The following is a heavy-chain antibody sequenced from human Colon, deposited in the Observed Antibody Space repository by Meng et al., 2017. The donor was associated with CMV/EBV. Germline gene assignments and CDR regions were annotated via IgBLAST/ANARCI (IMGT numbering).Heavy chain of an antibody. J-gene: IGHJ6*02. CDR1: GFTFSSYD. CDR3: ARAPGGGGIVGATDYYYGMDV. D-gene: IGHD1-26*01. V-gene: IGHV3-13*01. Sequence: GESLKISCAASGFTFSSYDMHWVRHATGKGLEWVSAIGTAGDTYYPGSVKGRFTISRENAKNSLYLQMNSLRAGDTAVYYCARAPGGGGIVGATDYYYGMDVWGQGTTVTVSS. CDR2: IGTAGDT.